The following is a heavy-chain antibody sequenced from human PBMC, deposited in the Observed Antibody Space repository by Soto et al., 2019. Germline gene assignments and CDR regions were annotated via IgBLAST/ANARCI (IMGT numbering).Heavy chain of an antibody. J-gene: IGHJ4*02. D-gene: IGHD6-6*01. CDR2: IYHSGST. V-gene: IGHV4-30-2*01. Sequence: SETKCLTWGVAGGSIRSGGGCWSRKRKTPGKGLEWIGYIYHSGSTYYNPSLKSRVTISVDRSKNQFSLKLSSVTAADTAVYYCASLSSSSGRRFSFDYWGQGTLVTVSS. CDR1: GGSIRSGGGC. CDR3: ASLSSSSGRRFSFDY.